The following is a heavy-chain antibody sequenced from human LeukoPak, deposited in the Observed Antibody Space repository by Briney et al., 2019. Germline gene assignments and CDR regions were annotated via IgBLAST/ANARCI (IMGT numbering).Heavy chain of an antibody. D-gene: IGHD3-10*01. Sequence: ASVKVSCKASGYTLTAHYMHWVRRAPGQGLEWMGRINPNSGDTNYAQKFQGRVPMTRDTSISTAYMDLSRLTSDDTAVYYCARPYGSGSFDNWFDPWGQGTLVIVSS. J-gene: IGHJ5*02. V-gene: IGHV1-2*06. CDR2: INPNSGDT. CDR3: ARPYGSGSFDNWFDP. CDR1: GYTLTAHY.